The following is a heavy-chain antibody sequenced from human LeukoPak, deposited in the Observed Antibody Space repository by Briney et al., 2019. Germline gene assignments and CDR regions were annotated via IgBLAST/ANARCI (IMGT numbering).Heavy chain of an antibody. D-gene: IGHD2-15*01. CDR2: ISAYNGNT. J-gene: IGHJ4*02. V-gene: IGHV1-18*01. Sequence: ASVKVSCKASGYTFTSYGISWVRQAPGQGLEWMGWISAYNGNTNYAQKLQGRVTMTTDTSTSTAYMELRGLRSDDTAVYYCARDRLPYCSGGSCSLGYWGQGTLVTVSS. CDR1: GYTFTSYG. CDR3: ARDRLPYCSGGSCSLGY.